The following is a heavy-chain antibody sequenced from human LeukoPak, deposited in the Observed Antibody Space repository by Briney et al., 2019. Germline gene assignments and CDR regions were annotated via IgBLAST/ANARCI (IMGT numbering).Heavy chain of an antibody. CDR2: IYQNGNT. J-gene: IGHJ4*02. D-gene: IGHD6-13*01. CDR3: GRGGIAAAASGIDY. CDR1: GGSISSGSYS. Sequence: SETLSLTCAVSGGSISSGSYSWSWIRQPPGKGLEWIGYIYQNGNTYYNPSLKSRVTISVDRSKNQFSLNLSSVTAADSAVYYCGRGGIAAAASGIDYWGQGTLVAVSS. V-gene: IGHV4-30-2*01.